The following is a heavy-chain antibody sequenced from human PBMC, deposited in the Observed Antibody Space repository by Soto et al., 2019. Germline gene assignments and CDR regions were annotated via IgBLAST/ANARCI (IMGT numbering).Heavy chain of an antibody. CDR1: GGSISSYY. CDR3: GRDGVYCSGGSCSHQGAFDI. D-gene: IGHD2-15*01. V-gene: IGHV4-59*01. J-gene: IGHJ3*02. CDR2: IYYSGST. Sequence: PSETLSLTCTVSGGSISSYYWSWIRQPPGKGLERIGYIYYSGSTNYNPSLKSRVTISVDTSKNQFSLKLSSVTAADTAVYYCGRDGVYCSGGSCSHQGAFDIWGQGTMVTVSS.